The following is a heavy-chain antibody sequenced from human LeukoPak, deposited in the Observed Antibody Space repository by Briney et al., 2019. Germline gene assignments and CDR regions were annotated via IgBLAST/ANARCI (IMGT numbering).Heavy chain of an antibody. CDR2: INPSGGST. D-gene: IGHD3-22*01. Sequence: AASVKVSCKASGYIFTTYFIHWVRQAPGQGLEWMGIINPSGGSTSYAQKFQGRVTMTRDMSTSPVFMALFSLRSEDTAVYYCARELSMEDPFTPKDHDSSFGDAFDIWGQGTKVTVSS. J-gene: IGHJ3*02. CDR1: GYIFTTYF. CDR3: ARELSMEDPFTPKDHDSSFGDAFDI. V-gene: IGHV1-46*01.